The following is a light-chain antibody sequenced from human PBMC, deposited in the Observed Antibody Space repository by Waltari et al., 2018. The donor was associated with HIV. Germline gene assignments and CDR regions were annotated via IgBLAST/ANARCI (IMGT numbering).Light chain of an antibody. Sequence: QSAPTQPASVSGSPGQSITISCTGTSSDIGHYKYVPWYQQSPGKAPKLMIYEVSNRPSGVSNRFSGSKSGNTASLTISGLQAEDEADYYCSSYISTTTLFGTGTKVTVL. J-gene: IGLJ1*01. CDR1: SSDIGHYKY. CDR2: EVS. CDR3: SSYISTTTL. V-gene: IGLV2-14*01.